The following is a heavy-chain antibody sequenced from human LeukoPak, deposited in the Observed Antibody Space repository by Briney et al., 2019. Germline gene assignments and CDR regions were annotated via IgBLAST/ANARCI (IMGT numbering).Heavy chain of an antibody. J-gene: IGHJ4*02. D-gene: IGHD2-21*01. CDR2: IKQDGSEK. CDR3: ARDIPFFY. Sequence: RGSLRLSCAASGFTLSIYSMRGGREAPGEGMEGVANIKQDGSEKYYVDSEKRRFTISRDNAKNSLYLQMNSLSAEDTAVFYCARDIPFFYWGQGTLVTVSS. CDR1: GFTLSIYS. V-gene: IGHV3-7*01.